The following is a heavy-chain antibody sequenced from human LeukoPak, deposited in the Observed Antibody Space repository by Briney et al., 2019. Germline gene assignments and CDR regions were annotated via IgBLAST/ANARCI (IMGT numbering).Heavy chain of an antibody. D-gene: IGHD3-22*01. Sequence: PGGSLRLSCAASGFTFSSYWMSWVRQAPGKGLEWVANIKQDGSEKYYVDSVKGRFTISRDNAKNSLYLQMNSLRAEDTAVYYCARGHYYDSSGYWGYYFDYWGQRTLVTLSS. J-gene: IGHJ4*02. CDR3: ARGHYYDSSGYWGYYFDY. CDR2: IKQDGSEK. V-gene: IGHV3-7*01. CDR1: GFTFSSYW.